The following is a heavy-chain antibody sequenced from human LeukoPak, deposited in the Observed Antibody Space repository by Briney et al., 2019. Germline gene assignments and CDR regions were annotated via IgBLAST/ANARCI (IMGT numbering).Heavy chain of an antibody. CDR2: ISAYNGNT. J-gene: IGHJ3*02. Sequence: AASVKVSCKASGYTFTSYGISWVRQAPGQGLEWMGWISAYNGNTNYAQKLQGRVTMTRDTSISTAYMELSRLRSDDTAVYYCARDSGDYDFWSGYYRGGAFDIWGQGTMVTVSS. V-gene: IGHV1-18*01. D-gene: IGHD3-3*01. CDR3: ARDSGDYDFWSGYYRGGAFDI. CDR1: GYTFTSYG.